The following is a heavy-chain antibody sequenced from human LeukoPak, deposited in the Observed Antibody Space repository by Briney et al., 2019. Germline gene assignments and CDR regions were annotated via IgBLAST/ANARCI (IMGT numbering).Heavy chain of an antibody. J-gene: IGHJ4*02. V-gene: IGHV3-9*01. CDR3: AISGYSYGLDY. CDR2: ISWNSGSI. CDR1: GFTFDDYA. D-gene: IGHD5-18*01. Sequence: PGGSLRLSCAASGFTFDDYAMPWVRQAPGKGLEWVSGISWNSGSIGYADSVKGRFTISRDNAKNSLYLQMNSLRAEDTALYYCAISGYSYGLDYWGQGTLVTVSS.